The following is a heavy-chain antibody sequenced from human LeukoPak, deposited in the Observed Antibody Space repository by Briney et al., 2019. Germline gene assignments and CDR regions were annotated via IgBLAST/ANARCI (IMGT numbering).Heavy chain of an antibody. J-gene: IGHJ4*02. V-gene: IGHV3-9*01. CDR1: GFTFDDYA. Sequence: GGSLRLSCVASGFTFDDYAMHWVRQAPGKGLEWVSGISWNSGNIDYADSVKGRFTISRDNVKNSLFLQMNSLRTEDTALYYCAKEQDYFDSWGQGTLVTVSS. CDR2: ISWNSGNI. CDR3: AKEQDYFDS.